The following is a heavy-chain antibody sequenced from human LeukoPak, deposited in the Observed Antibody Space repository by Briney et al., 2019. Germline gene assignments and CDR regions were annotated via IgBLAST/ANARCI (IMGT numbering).Heavy chain of an antibody. CDR3: ARVPPRSGYDHSVDY. D-gene: IGHD5-12*01. CDR2: ISSSSSYI. V-gene: IGHV3-21*01. CDR1: GFTFSSYS. Sequence: PAVTLTLTCAAYGFTFSSYSMNWVRQAPGKGLEWVSSISSSSSYIYYADSVKGRFTISRDNAKNSLYLQMNSLRAEDTAVYYCARVPPRSGYDHSVDYWGQGTLVTVSS. J-gene: IGHJ4*02.